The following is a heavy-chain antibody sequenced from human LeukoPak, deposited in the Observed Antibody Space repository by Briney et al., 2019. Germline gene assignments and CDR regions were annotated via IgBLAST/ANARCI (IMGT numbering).Heavy chain of an antibody. V-gene: IGHV4-34*01. Sequence: SETLSLTCAVYGRSFSGYYWSWIRQPPGKGLEWIGEINHSGSTNYNPSLKSRVTISVDTSKNQFSLKLSSVTAADTAVYYCARPYYDFWSGWSYYFDYWGQGTLVTVSS. D-gene: IGHD3-3*01. CDR3: ARPYYDFWSGWSYYFDY. CDR2: INHSGST. J-gene: IGHJ4*02. CDR1: GRSFSGYY.